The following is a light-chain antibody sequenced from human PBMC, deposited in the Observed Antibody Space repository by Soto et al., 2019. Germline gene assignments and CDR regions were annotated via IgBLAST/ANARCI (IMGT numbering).Light chain of an antibody. CDR3: QQRSNWPST. CDR1: QSVSSY. Sequence: EIVLTQSPATLSLSPGERDALSCRASQSVSSYLAWYQQRPGQAPRLLIYDASKRATGIPAGFSGSGSGTDFTLTISSLEPEDFAVYFCQQRSNWPSTFGGGTKVEI. V-gene: IGKV3-11*01. J-gene: IGKJ4*01. CDR2: DAS.